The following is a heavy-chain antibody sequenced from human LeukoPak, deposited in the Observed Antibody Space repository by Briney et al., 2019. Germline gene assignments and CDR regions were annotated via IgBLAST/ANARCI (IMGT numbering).Heavy chain of an antibody. CDR2: ITSASGFV. J-gene: IGHJ4*02. CDR3: ARGITELDY. V-gene: IGHV3-21*01. CDR1: GFTFSDYS. D-gene: IGHD3-10*01. Sequence: PGGSLRLSCAASGFTFSDYSMIWVRQAPGKGLEWVSSITSASGFVYYADSVRGRFTISRDNAKNSVYLQMNSLRAEDTAVYYCARGITELDYWGQGTLVTVSS.